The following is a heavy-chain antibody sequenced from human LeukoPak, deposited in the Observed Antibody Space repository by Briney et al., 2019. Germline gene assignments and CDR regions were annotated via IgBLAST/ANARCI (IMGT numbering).Heavy chain of an antibody. CDR1: GGSISSGSYY. J-gene: IGHJ2*01. Sequence: PSQTLSLTCTVSGGSISSGSYYWSWIRQPAGKGLEWIGRIYTSGSTNYNPSLKRRVTISVYTSKNQFSLKLSSVTAADTAVYYCASHARLGYCSSTSCREVGGAYWYFDLWGRGTLVTVSS. D-gene: IGHD2-2*01. V-gene: IGHV4-61*02. CDR2: IYTSGST. CDR3: ASHARLGYCSSTSCREVGGAYWYFDL.